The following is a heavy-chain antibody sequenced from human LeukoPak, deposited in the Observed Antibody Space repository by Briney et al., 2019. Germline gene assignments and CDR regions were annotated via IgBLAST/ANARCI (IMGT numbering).Heavy chain of an antibody. CDR1: GGTFSSPA. J-gene: IGHJ6*02. D-gene: IGHD5-18*01. CDR3: ARDQGLTAPPPYGLDV. Sequence: GASVKVSCKTSGGTFSSPAITWVRQAPGQGLEWMGRIIPALNITSYAQKFQGRVTITADTSTSTAYMELSSLRSKETAVYYCARDQGLTAPPPYGLDVWGQGTTVTVSS. CDR2: IIPALNIT. V-gene: IGHV1-69*04.